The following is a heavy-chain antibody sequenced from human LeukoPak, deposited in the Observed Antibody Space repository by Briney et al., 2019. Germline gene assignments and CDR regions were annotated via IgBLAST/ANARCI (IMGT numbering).Heavy chain of an antibody. CDR1: GYTFTSYY. CDR2: INPSGGTT. CDR3: ASEASPEGTSGWYSY. Sequence: ASVKVSCKASGYTFTSYYIHWVRQAPGRGLEWMGIINPSGGTTNYAQKFQGRVTVTRDTPTSTVYMELSSLRSEDTAVYYCASEASPEGTSGWYSYWGQGALVTVSS. J-gene: IGHJ4*02. V-gene: IGHV1-46*01. D-gene: IGHD6-19*01.